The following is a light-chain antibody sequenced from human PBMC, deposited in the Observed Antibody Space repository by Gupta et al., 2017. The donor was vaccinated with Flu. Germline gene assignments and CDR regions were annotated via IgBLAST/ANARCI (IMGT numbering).Light chain of an antibody. Sequence: GDRVTITCRASQTMGNCLNWYQQKPGKAPKLLISAVSALQSGVPLRFSGSGSGTKFTLTISSLQQADLATYYCQQSFATPYSFGQGTKLE. J-gene: IGKJ2*03. CDR1: QTMGNC. CDR3: QQSFATPYS. V-gene: IGKV1-39*01. CDR2: AVS.